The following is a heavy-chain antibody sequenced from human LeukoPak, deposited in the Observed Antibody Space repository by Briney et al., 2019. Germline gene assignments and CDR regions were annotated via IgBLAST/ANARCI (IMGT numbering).Heavy chain of an antibody. CDR3: AKIYGVYLLPYYFDY. D-gene: IGHD4-17*01. CDR2: ISGSGGST. V-gene: IGHV3-23*01. J-gene: IGHJ4*02. Sequence: GGSLRLSCAASGFTFSSYAMSWVRQAPGKGLEWVSAISGSGGSTYYADSVKGRFTISRDNSKNTLYLQMNSLRAEDTAVYYCAKIYGVYLLPYYFDYWGQGTLVTVSS. CDR1: GFTFSSYA.